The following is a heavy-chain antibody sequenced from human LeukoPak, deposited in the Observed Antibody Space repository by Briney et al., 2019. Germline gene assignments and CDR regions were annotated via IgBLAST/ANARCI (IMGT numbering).Heavy chain of an antibody. CDR3: VSGARYGLREIPYFYYLHV. CDR1: GYAFTGYY. J-gene: IGHJ6*03. CDR2: VNPRNGDT. Sequence: ASVKVSCKASGYAFTGYYVHWVRQAPGKGLEWVGWVNPRNGDTNYAQRIEGRVTMTRDKSITTAYMELGGLRSDDTAVYFWVSGARYGLREIPYFYYLHVWGEGTTVIVSS. V-gene: IGHV1-2*02. D-gene: IGHD3-10*01.